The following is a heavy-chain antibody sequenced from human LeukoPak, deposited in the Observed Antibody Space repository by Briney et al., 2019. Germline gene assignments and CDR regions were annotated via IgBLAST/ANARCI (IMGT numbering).Heavy chain of an antibody. CDR2: INSDGRST. CDR3: ASRGYSSGWYYYYYMDV. D-gene: IGHD6-19*01. J-gene: IGHJ6*03. Sequence: PGGSMRLSCAASGFTFSSYWMHWVRQAPGKGLVWVSRINSDGRSTSYADSVKGRFTISRDNAKNTLYLQMNSLRAEDTAVYYCASRGYSSGWYYYYYMDVWGKGTTVTVSS. CDR1: GFTFSSYW. V-gene: IGHV3-74*01.